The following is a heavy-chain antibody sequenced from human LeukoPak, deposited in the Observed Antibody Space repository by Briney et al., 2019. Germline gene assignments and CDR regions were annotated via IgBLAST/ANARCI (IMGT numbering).Heavy chain of an antibody. V-gene: IGHV1-18*01. J-gene: IGHJ6*02. CDR2: INAYNGNT. CDR1: SYTFTSYG. Sequence: ASVKVSCKASSYTFTSYGISWVRQAPGQGLEWMGWINAYNGNTNYAQKLQGRVTMTTDTSTSTAYMELRSLRSDDTAVYYCARETSEYLVEAHYYYYYGMDVWGQGTTVTVSS. CDR3: ARETSEYLVEAHYYYYYGMDV. D-gene: IGHD1-26*01.